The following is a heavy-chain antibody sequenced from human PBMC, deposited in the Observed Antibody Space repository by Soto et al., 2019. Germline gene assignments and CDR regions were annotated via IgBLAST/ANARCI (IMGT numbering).Heavy chain of an antibody. J-gene: IGHJ4*02. D-gene: IGHD3-22*01. CDR2: IYYSGST. V-gene: IGHV4-59*01. CDR1: GGSISSYY. CDR3: ARLTYSRGSYYVDY. Sequence: LSLTFTVSGGSISSYYWSWIRQPPGKGLEWIGYIYYSGSTNYNPSLKSRVTISVDTSKNQFSLKLSSVTAADTAVYYCARLTYSRGSYYVDYLGQGTLVIVSS.